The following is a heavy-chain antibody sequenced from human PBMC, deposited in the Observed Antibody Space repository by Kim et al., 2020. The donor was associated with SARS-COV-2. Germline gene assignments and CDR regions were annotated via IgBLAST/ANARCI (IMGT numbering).Heavy chain of an antibody. CDR3: ARARITMIVVVTHFDY. Sequence: SETLSLTCTVCGGSISSGDYYWSWIRQPPGRGLEWIGYIYYSGSTYYNPSLKSRVTISVDTSKNQFSLKLSSVTAADTAVYYCARARITMIVVVTHFDYWGQGTLVTVSS. J-gene: IGHJ4*02. CDR1: GGSISSGDYY. D-gene: IGHD3-22*01. V-gene: IGHV4-30-4*01. CDR2: IYYSGST.